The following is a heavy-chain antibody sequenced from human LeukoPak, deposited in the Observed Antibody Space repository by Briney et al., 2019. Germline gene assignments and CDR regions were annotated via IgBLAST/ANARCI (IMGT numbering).Heavy chain of an antibody. CDR2: IYTSGST. Sequence: PSETLSLTCTVSGGSISSGSYYWSWIRQPAGKGLEWIGRIYTSGSTNYNPSLKSRVTISVDTSKNQFSLKLSSVTAADTAVYYCATLGRDIVVVPAVMGHYWGQGTLVTVSS. D-gene: IGHD2-2*01. V-gene: IGHV4-61*02. CDR3: ATLGRDIVVVPAVMGHY. CDR1: GGSISSGSYY. J-gene: IGHJ4*02.